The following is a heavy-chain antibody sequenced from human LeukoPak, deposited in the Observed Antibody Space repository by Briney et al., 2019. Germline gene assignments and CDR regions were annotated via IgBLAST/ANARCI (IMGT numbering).Heavy chain of an antibody. D-gene: IGHD6-13*01. Sequence: ASVKVSCKASGYTFTGYYMHWVRQAPGQGLERMGWINPNSGGTNYAQNFQGRVTMTRDTSISTAYMELSRLRSDDTAVYYCAREEQHQRGRHFEYWGQGTLVTVSS. CDR3: AREEQHQRGRHFEY. CDR1: GYTFTGYY. CDR2: INPNSGGT. V-gene: IGHV1-2*02. J-gene: IGHJ4*02.